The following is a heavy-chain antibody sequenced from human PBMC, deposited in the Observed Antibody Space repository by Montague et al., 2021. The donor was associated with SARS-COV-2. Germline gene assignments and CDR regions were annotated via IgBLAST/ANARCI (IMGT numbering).Heavy chain of an antibody. Sequence: SETLSLTCTVSGGSTSSYYWSWIRQPAGKGLEWIGRIYTSGSTNYNPSLKSRVTMSVDTSKNQFSLKLSSVTAADTAVYYCARVGRAGYDILTGYYYYGMDVWGQGTTVTVSS. CDR2: IYTSGST. V-gene: IGHV4-4*07. CDR1: GGSTSSYY. D-gene: IGHD3-9*01. CDR3: ARVGRAGYDILTGYYYYGMDV. J-gene: IGHJ6*02.